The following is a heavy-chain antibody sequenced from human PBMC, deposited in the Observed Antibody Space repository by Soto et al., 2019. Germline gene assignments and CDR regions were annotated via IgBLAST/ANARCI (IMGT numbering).Heavy chain of an antibody. CDR1: GGSISSGGYY. CDR3: ARGIFWSGYDRNYYHYYGLDV. Sequence: SETLSLTCTVSGGSISSGGYYWSWIRQHTGKGLEWIGYIYYSGSTYYNPSLKSRVTISVDTSKNQFSLKLSSVTAADTAVYYCARGIFWSGYDRNYYHYYGLDVWGQGTTVTVSS. D-gene: IGHD3-3*01. CDR2: IYYSGST. V-gene: IGHV4-31*03. J-gene: IGHJ6*02.